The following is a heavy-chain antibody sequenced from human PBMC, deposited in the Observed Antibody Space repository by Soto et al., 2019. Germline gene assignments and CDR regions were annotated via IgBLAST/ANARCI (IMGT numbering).Heavy chain of an antibody. CDR3: ATAEGDCSGGSCYYPEYYYYYMDV. CDR1: GFTVSSKY. Sequence: GGSLRLSCAASGFTVSSKYMSWVRQAPGKGLEWVSYISSSSSTIYYADSVKGRFTISRDNAKNSLYLQMNSLRAEDTAVYYCATAEGDCSGGSCYYPEYYYYYMDVWGKGTTVTVSS. CDR2: ISSSSSTI. V-gene: IGHV3-48*01. J-gene: IGHJ6*03. D-gene: IGHD2-15*01.